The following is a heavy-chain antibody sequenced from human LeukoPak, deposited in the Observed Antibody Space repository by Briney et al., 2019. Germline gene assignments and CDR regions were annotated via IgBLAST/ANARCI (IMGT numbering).Heavy chain of an antibody. D-gene: IGHD5-18*01. CDR1: GGSISSGGYY. J-gene: IGHJ4*02. CDR2: IYYSGST. V-gene: IGHV4-31*03. CDR3: ARAMHTAMVFWT. Sequence: PSETLSLTCTVSGGSISSGGYYWSWIRQHPVKGLEWIGYIYYSGSTYYNPSLKSRVTISVDTSKNQFSLKLSSVTAADTAVYYCARAMHTAMVFWTWGQGTQVTVSS.